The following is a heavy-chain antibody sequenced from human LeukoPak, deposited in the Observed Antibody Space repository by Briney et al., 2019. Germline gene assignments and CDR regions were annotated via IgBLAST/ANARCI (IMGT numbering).Heavy chain of an antibody. J-gene: IGHJ3*02. CDR1: GFTFGDYA. CDR3: TRDPGPAGTHDAFDI. CDR2: IRSKAYGGTT. Sequence: SGGSLRLSCTASGFTFGDYAMSWVRQAPGKGLEWVGFIRSKAYGGTTEYAASVKGRFTISRDDSKSIAYLQMNSLKTEDTAVYYCTRDPGPAGTHDAFDIWGQGTMVTVSS. V-gene: IGHV3-49*04. D-gene: IGHD1-26*01.